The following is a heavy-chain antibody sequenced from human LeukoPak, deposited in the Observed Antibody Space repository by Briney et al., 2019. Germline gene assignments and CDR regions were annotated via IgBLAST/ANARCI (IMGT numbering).Heavy chain of an antibody. Sequence: SETLSLTCAVDGGSFSGYYWSWIRQPPGRGREWIGEINHSGSTNYNPSLKSRVTISVDTSKNQFSLKLSSVTAADTAVYYCAREGAGYSSSWYEDYFDYWGQGTLVTVSS. D-gene: IGHD6-13*01. CDR1: GGSFSGYY. CDR2: INHSGST. CDR3: AREGAGYSSSWYEDYFDY. V-gene: IGHV4-34*01. J-gene: IGHJ4*02.